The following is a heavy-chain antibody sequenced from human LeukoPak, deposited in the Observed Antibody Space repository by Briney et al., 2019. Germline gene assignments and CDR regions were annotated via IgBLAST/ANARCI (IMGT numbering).Heavy chain of an antibody. Sequence: SVKVSCKASGGTFGSYAISWVRQAPGQGLEWMGRIIPILGIANYAQKFQGRVTITADKSTSTAYMELSSLRSEDTAVYYCASQSYSYGYGKKYYFDYWGQGTLVTVSS. CDR2: IIPILGIA. CDR1: GGTFGSYA. D-gene: IGHD5-18*01. CDR3: ASQSYSYGYGKKYYFDY. J-gene: IGHJ4*02. V-gene: IGHV1-69*04.